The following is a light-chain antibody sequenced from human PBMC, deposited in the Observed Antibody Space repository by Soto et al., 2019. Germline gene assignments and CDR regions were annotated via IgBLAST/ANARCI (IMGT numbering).Light chain of an antibody. J-gene: IGKJ4*01. CDR1: QSVSSTY. CDR2: GTS. CDR3: QQYNNWPRGT. Sequence: EIVLTQSPGTLSLSLGEGASLSCRASQSVSSTYLAWYQQQPGQAPRLLMSGTSNRATGTPDRFSGSGSGTEFTLTISSLQSEDFAVYYCQQYNNWPRGTFGGGTKVDI. V-gene: IGKV3D-15*01.